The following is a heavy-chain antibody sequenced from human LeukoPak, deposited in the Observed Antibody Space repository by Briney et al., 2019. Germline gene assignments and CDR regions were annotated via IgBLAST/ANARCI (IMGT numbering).Heavy chain of an antibody. D-gene: IGHD3-22*01. CDR1: GFTLSTYW. Sequence: GGSLRLSCAASGFTLSTYWMNWVRQAPGKGLEWVANIKQDGSKKDYLDSVKGRFTISRDNAKNTLYLQMNSLRAEDTAVYYCARGSPLYYYDSSGYSGPFDYWGQGTLVTVSS. V-gene: IGHV3-7*01. CDR2: IKQDGSKK. CDR3: ARGSPLYYYDSSGYSGPFDY. J-gene: IGHJ4*02.